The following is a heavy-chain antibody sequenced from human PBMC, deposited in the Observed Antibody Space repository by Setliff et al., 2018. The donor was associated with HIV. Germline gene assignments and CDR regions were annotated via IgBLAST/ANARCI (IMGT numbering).Heavy chain of an antibody. CDR2: INPNNGDT. V-gene: IGHV1-2*02. D-gene: IGHD3-9*01. J-gene: IGHJ4*02. Sequence: ASVKVSCKASEYAFTAYYMHWVRQAPGQGLEWMGWINPNNGDTKYAQRFQDRVTMTRDTSIGTAYMEMGRLTSDDTAVYYCAKGGWGYFDSAGYPEIWGQGTLVTVSS. CDR3: AKGGWGYFDSAGYPEI. CDR1: EYAFTAYY.